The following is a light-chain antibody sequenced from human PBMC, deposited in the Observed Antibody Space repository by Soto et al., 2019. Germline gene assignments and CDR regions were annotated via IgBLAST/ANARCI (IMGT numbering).Light chain of an antibody. Sequence: LTQPASVSGSPGQSITISCTGTSSDVGGYNYVSWYQQHPGKAPKLMIYDVSNRPSGVSNRFSGSKSGNTASLTISGLQAEDEADYYCSSYTSSSTFILGTGTKVTVL. CDR1: SSDVGGYNY. V-gene: IGLV2-14*01. J-gene: IGLJ1*01. CDR3: SSYTSSSTFI. CDR2: DVS.